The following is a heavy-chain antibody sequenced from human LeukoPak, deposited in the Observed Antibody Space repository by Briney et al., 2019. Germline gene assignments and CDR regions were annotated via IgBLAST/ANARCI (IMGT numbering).Heavy chain of an antibody. CDR3: LKRRTGTFFFDY. CDR1: GFTFSTYS. D-gene: IGHD1-7*01. CDR2: ITSEGST. J-gene: IGHJ4*02. Sequence: PGGSLRLSCAASGFTFSTYSMSWVRRAPGKGLEWVSTITSEGSTFYTDPVIGRFTISRDTSNNTVYLQMNSLRAADTAAYYCLKRRTGTFFFDYWGRGTLVSVS. V-gene: IGHV3-23*01.